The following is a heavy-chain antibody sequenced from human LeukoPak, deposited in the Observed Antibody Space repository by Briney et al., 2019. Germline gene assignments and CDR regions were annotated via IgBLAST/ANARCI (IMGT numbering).Heavy chain of an antibody. CDR3: AKDGYSVYDRFDY. CDR2: IRYDGSNK. Sequence: PGGSLRLSCAASGFTFSSYGMHWVRQAPGKGLEWVAFIRYDGSNKYYADSVKGRFTISRDNSKNTLYLQMNSLRAEDTAVYYCAKDGYSVYDRFDYWGQGTLVTVSS. CDR1: GFTFSSYG. V-gene: IGHV3-30*02. J-gene: IGHJ4*02. D-gene: IGHD5/OR15-5a*01.